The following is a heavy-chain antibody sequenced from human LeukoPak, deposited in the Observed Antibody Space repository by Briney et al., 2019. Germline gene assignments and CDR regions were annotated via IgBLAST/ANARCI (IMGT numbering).Heavy chain of an antibody. CDR1: GGTFSSYA. D-gene: IGHD3-10*01. V-gene: IGHV1-69*04. CDR2: IIPILGIA. Sequence: SVKVSCKASGGTFSSYAISWVRQAPGQGLEWMGRIIPILGIANYAQKFQGRVTITADKSTSTAYMELSSLRAEDTAVYYCAKDHDYYGSGGYSRYYYYYYGMDVWGQGTTVTVSS. CDR3: AKDHDYYGSGGYSRYYYYYYGMDV. J-gene: IGHJ6*02.